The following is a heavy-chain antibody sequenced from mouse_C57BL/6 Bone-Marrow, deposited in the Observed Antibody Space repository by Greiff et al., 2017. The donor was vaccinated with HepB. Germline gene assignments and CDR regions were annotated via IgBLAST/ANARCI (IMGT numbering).Heavy chain of an antibody. Sequence: VQLQQSGPELVKPGASVKISCKASGYAFSSSWMNWVKQRPGKGLEWIGRIYPGDGDTNYNGKFKGKATLTADKSSSTAYMQLSSLTSEDSAVYFCAGYGYDDAMDYWGQGTSVTVSS. CDR2: IYPGDGDT. CDR3: AGYGYDDAMDY. V-gene: IGHV1-82*01. J-gene: IGHJ4*01. CDR1: GYAFSSSW. D-gene: IGHD2-2*01.